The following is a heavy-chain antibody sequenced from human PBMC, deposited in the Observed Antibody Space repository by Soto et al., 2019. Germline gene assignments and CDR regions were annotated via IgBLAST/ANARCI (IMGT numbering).Heavy chain of an antibody. CDR3: ARRIVVVTYDAFGI. J-gene: IGHJ3*02. CDR2: ISAYNGNT. V-gene: IGHV1-18*01. D-gene: IGHD3-22*01. Sequence: ASVKVSCKASGYTFTSYGISWVRQAPGQGLEWMGWISAYNGNTNYAQKLQGRVTMTTDTSTSTAYMELRSLRSDDTAVYYCARRIVVVTYDAFGIWGQGTMVTVSS. CDR1: GYTFTSYG.